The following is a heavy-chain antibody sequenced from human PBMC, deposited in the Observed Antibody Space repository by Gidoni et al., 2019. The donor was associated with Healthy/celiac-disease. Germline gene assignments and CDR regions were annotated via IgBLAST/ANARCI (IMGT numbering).Heavy chain of an antibody. Sequence: QLQLQESGPGLVKPSATLSLTCPVPGGSISSSSYYWGWIRQPPGKGLEWLGSIYFSGSTYYNPSLKSRVTISVDTSKNQFSLKLSSVTAADTAVYYCARQRITMIVVVMGPFDYWGQGTLVTVSS. CDR2: IYFSGST. J-gene: IGHJ4*02. CDR3: ARQRITMIVVVMGPFDY. CDR1: GGSISSSSYY. V-gene: IGHV4-39*01. D-gene: IGHD3-22*01.